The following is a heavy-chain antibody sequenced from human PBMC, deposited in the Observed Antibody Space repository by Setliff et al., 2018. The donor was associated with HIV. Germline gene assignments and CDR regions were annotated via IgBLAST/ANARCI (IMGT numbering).Heavy chain of an antibody. CDR2: INHSGST. J-gene: IGHJ5*02. V-gene: IGHV4-34*01. D-gene: IGHD2-8*01. CDR1: GGSFSDYY. Sequence: PSETLSLTCAVYGGSFSDYYWSWIRQPPGKGLEWIGEINHSGSTNYNPSRKRRVTISVDTSKNQFSLKLNSVTAADTAVYYCARDAPTVYANGWFDPWGQGTLVTVSS. CDR3: ARDAPTVYANGWFDP.